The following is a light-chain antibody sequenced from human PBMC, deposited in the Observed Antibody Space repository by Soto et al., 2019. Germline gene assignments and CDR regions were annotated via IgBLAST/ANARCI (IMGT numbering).Light chain of an antibody. CDR1: QSVSSSY. J-gene: IGKJ1*01. CDR3: QQYGSSPTT. CDR2: GAS. V-gene: IGKV3-20*01. Sequence: EIVLTQSPGTLSLSPGERATLSCRASQSVSSSYLAWYQQKPGQAPRLLIYGASSRATGIADRFSGSGSGTDFTLTISRLEPEDFAMYYCQQYGSSPTTFGQGTKVDIK.